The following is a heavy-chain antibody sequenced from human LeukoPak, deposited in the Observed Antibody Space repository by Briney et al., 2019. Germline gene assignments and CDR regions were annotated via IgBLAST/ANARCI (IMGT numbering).Heavy chain of an antibody. D-gene: IGHD2-2*01. J-gene: IGHJ6*02. CDR2: INHSGST. CDR3: ASRKTKLGYCSSTSCYGYYYYGMDV. CDR1: GGSFSGYY. V-gene: IGHV4-34*01. Sequence: PSETLSLTCAVYGGSFSGYYWSWVRQPPGKGLEWIGEINHSGSTNYNPSPKSRVPISVDTSKNQFSLKLSSVTAADAAVYYCASRKTKLGYCSSTSCYGYYYYGMDVWGQGTTVTVSS.